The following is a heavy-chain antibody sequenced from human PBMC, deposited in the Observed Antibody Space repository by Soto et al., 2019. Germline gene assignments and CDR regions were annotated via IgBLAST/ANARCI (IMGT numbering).Heavy chain of an antibody. CDR3: ARDGRKELWVEGLNAMDV. CDR2: ISGYNGQT. D-gene: IGHD5-18*01. J-gene: IGHJ6*02. V-gene: IGHV1-18*01. CDR1: GYTFTTYG. Sequence: QIQLVQSGPEVKKPGASVKVSCKASGYTFTTYGISWVRQAPGQGLEWMGWISGYNGQTNYAQKFRGRVTITTDTSTGTAYMEMRRLRSDATATYYCARDGRKELWVEGLNAMDVWGQGTTVTVSS.